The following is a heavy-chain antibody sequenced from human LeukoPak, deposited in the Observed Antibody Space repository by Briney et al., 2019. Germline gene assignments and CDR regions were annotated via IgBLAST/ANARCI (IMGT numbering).Heavy chain of an antibody. J-gene: IGHJ4*02. CDR1: GFTFSSYA. D-gene: IGHD3-10*01. CDR2: ISGSGGST. V-gene: IGHV3-23*01. CDR3: AKYYYGSGSYYKGLDY. Sequence: GGSLRLSCAASGFTFSSYAMSWVRQAPGKGLEWVSAISGSGGSTYYADSVKGRFTIFRDNSKNTLYLQMNSLRAEDTAVYYCAKYYYGSGSYYKGLDYWGQGTLVTVSS.